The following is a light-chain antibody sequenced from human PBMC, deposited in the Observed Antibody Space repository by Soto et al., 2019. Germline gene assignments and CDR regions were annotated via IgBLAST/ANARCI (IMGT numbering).Light chain of an antibody. CDR2: WAS. CDR1: QSVLYNSNNKNY. V-gene: IGKV4-1*01. Sequence: DIVMTQSPDSLAVSLGERATINCKSSQSVLYNSNNKNYLAWYQQKPGQPPKLLIYWASTRESGVPDRFSGSGSGTDFTPAVSTLQYEDVAAYYCHQYYSTPLGFSFGPATNVDIK. CDR3: HQYYSTPLGFS. J-gene: IGKJ3*01.